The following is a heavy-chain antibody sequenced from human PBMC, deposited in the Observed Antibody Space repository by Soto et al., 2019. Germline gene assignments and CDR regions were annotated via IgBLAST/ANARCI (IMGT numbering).Heavy chain of an antibody. CDR1: GGPVSNASFS. J-gene: IGHJ2*01. V-gene: IGHV4-61*03. D-gene: IGHD3-22*01. CDR2: IFYTGVT. CDR3: VRVLDSSWYADL. Sequence: QVQLQESGPGLVKPSETLSLTSSVPGGPVSNASFSWTWIRQAPGPGLEYIGYIFYTGVTNYNPSLSSRVTISLDTSKNHFSLKLNSMTAADTAVYYCVRVLDSSWYADLWGRGTLVTVSS.